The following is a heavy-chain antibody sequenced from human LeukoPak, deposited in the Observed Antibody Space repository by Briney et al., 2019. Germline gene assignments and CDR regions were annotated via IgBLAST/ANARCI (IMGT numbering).Heavy chain of an antibody. CDR3: ARGRLLWFGEPAFDI. V-gene: IGHV4-34*01. J-gene: IGHJ3*02. CDR2: INHSGST. Sequence: SETLSLTCAVYGGSFSGYYRSWIRQPPGKGLEWIGEINHSGSTNYNPSLKSRVTISVDTSKNQFSLKLSSVTAADTAVYYCARGRLLWFGEPAFDIWGQGTMVTVSS. D-gene: IGHD3-10*01. CDR1: GGSFSGYY.